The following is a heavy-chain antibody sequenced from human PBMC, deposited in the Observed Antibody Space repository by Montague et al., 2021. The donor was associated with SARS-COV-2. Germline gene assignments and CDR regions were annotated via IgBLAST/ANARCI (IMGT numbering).Heavy chain of an antibody. CDR2: ISDSGST. J-gene: IGHJ4*02. Sequence: SETLSLTCTVSGGSISSFYWSWFRQPPGKGLEWNGYISDSGSTNYNPSLTSRVTMSVDTSKNQFSLMVNSVTAADTAVYYCARHYSATLPAVYWGQGTLVTVSS. CDR3: ARHYSATLPAVY. V-gene: IGHV4-59*08. CDR1: GGSISSFY. D-gene: IGHD2-15*01.